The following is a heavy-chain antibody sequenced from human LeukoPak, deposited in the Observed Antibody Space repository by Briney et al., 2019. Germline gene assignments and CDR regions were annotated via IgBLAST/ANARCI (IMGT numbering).Heavy chain of an antibody. CDR2: IGTAGDT. V-gene: IGHV3-13*01. Sequence: GSLRLSCAASGFTFSSYATSWVRQAPGKGLEWVSAIGTAGDTYYPGSVKGRFTISRENAKNSLYLQMNSLRAGDTAVYYCARDAGGRIFDYWGQGTLVTVSS. CDR3: ARDAGGRIFDY. J-gene: IGHJ4*02. CDR1: GFTFSSYA. D-gene: IGHD1-14*01.